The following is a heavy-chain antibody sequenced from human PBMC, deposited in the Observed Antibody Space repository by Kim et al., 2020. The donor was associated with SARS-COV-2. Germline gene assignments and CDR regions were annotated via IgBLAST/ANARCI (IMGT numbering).Heavy chain of an antibody. J-gene: IGHJ4*02. Sequence: YYADSIKGRFTTSRDNSKSTLYLQMSSLGAEDTAIYYCAKGSYGTSGWFDNWGQGTLVTVSS. CDR3: AKGSYGTSGWFDN. D-gene: IGHD3-16*01. V-gene: IGHV3-23*01.